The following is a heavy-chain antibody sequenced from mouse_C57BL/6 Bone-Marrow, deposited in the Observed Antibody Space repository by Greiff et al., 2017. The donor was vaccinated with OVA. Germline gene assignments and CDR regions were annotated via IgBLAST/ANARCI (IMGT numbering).Heavy chain of an antibody. J-gene: IGHJ3*01. CDR2: IDPENGDT. V-gene: IGHV14-4*01. D-gene: IGHD2-4*01. CDR1: GFNIKDDY. CDR3: TDYDVEIAY. Sequence: VQLKQSGAELVRPGASVKLSCTASGFNIKDDYMHWVKQRPEQGLEWIGWIDPENGDTEYASKFQGKATITADTSSNTAYLQLSSLTSEDTAVYYCTDYDVEIAYWGQGTLVTVSA.